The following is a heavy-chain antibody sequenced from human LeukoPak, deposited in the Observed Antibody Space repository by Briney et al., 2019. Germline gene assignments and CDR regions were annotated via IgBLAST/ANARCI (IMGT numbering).Heavy chain of an antibody. CDR2: ISSSSDTI. J-gene: IGHJ3*02. CDR3: ARDPPRVNSDAFDI. Sequence: GGSLRLSCAASGFTFSSYSMDWVRQAPGKGLEWVSSISSSSDTINYADSVKGRFTISRDNSKNTLYLQMNSLRAEDTAVYYCARDPPRVNSDAFDIWGQGTMVTVSS. D-gene: IGHD4-23*01. CDR1: GFTFSSYS. V-gene: IGHV3-48*01.